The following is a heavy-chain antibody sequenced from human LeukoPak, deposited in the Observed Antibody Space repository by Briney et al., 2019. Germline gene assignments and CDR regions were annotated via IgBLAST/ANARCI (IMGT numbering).Heavy chain of an antibody. D-gene: IGHD1-26*01. V-gene: IGHV1-2*02. Sequence: ASVKVSCKASGGTFTDYSIHWVRQAPGQGLEWMGCINANSGGTNYPQKFQGRVTMTRDTSISTAYMDLSSLTSDDTAVYYCSRPWVNERLGATYWGQGTLVTVSS. CDR1: GGTFTDYS. CDR3: SRPWVNERLGATY. J-gene: IGHJ4*02. CDR2: INANSGGT.